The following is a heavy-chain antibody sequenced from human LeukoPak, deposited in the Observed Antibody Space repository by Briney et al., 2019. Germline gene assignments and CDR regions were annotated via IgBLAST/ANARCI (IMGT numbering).Heavy chain of an antibody. J-gene: IGHJ3*02. CDR3: AKDGGVAGRYI. D-gene: IGHD6-19*01. V-gene: IGHV3-23*01. Sequence: GGSLRLSCAASGFTFSSYAMSWVRQAPGKGLEWVSAISDSGGSTYYADSVKGRFTISRDNSKNTLYLQMNSLRAEDTAVYYCAKDGGVAGRYIWGQGTMVTVSS. CDR1: GFTFSSYA. CDR2: ISDSGGST.